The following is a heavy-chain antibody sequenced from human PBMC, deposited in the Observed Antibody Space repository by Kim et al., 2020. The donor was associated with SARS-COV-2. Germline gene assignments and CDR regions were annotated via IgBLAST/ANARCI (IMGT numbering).Heavy chain of an antibody. CDR1: GYTFTSYA. D-gene: IGHD3-10*01. J-gene: IGHJ3*02. CDR3: ARWGLLWFGESQGAFDI. Sequence: ASVKVSCKASGYTFTSYAMHWVRQAPGQRLEWMGWINAGNGNTKYSQKFQGRVTITRDTSASTAYMELSSLRSEDTAVYYCARWGLLWFGESQGAFDIWGQGTMVTVSS. V-gene: IGHV1-3*01. CDR2: INAGNGNT.